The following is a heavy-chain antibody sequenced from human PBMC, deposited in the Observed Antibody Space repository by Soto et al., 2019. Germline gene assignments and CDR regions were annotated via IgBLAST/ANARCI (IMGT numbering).Heavy chain of an antibody. CDR1: GGSISRYY. CDR3: ARYRAAEDYFDY. D-gene: IGHD6-13*01. V-gene: IGHV4-59*08. J-gene: IGHJ4*02. Sequence: SEALSVTCTVSGGSISRYYWSWIRQPPGKGLEWIGYIYYSGSTNYNPSLKSRVTISVDTSKNQFSLKLSSVTAADTAVYYCARYRAAEDYFDYWGQGTLVTVSS. CDR2: IYYSGST.